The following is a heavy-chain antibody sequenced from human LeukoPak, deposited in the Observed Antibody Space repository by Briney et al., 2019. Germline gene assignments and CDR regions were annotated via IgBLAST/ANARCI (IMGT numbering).Heavy chain of an antibody. Sequence: SETLSLTCTVSGGSISSSSYYWGWIRQPPGKGLEWIGSIYYSGSTYYNPSLKSRVTISVDTSKNQFSLKLSSATAADTAVYYCARNYYDSSGYINYYYYYYMDVWGKGTTVTVSS. CDR3: ARNYYDSSGYINYYYYYYMDV. D-gene: IGHD3-22*01. CDR2: IYYSGST. CDR1: GGSISSSSYY. J-gene: IGHJ6*03. V-gene: IGHV4-39*07.